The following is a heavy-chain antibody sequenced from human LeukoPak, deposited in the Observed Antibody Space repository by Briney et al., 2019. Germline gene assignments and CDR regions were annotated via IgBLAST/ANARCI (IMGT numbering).Heavy chain of an antibody. V-gene: IGHV3-74*01. Sequence: GGSLRLSCAASRFTLNPYRRHWLPHAPGKGLVGVSRINGDGSSTVYADSVKGRFTIYRDNAKNTLYLQMNSLRAEDTALYYCARGASPGRLDGWGQGTLVTVSS. J-gene: IGHJ4*02. CDR1: RFTLNPYR. CDR3: ARGASPGRLDG. CDR2: INGDGSST.